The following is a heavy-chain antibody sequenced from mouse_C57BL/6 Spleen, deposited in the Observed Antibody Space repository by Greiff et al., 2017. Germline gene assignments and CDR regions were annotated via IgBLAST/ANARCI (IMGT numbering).Heavy chain of an antibody. CDR3: ARSTTVVARDWFAY. CDR1: GYAFTNYL. D-gene: IGHD1-1*01. Sequence: LQESGAELVRPGTSVKVSCKASGYAFTNYLIEWVKQRPGQGLEWIGVINPGSGGTNYNEKFKGKATLTADKSSSTAYMQLSSLTSEDSAVYFCARSTTVVARDWFAYWGQGTLVTVSA. CDR2: INPGSGGT. J-gene: IGHJ3*01. V-gene: IGHV1-54*01.